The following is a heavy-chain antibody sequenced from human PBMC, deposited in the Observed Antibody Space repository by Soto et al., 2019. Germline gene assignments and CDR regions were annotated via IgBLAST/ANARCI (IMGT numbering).Heavy chain of an antibody. V-gene: IGHV3-49*05. CDR2: IRSKAYGGTT. D-gene: IGHD3-22*01. Sequence: EVQLVESGGGLVKPGRSLRLSCTASGFTFGDYAMSWFRQAPGKGLEWVGFIRSKAYGGTTEYAASVKGRFTISRDDSKSFAYLQMNSLKTEDTAVYYCTRVGSYYDSSGPVLYVDYWGQGTLVTVSS. CDR1: GFTFGDYA. CDR3: TRVGSYYDSSGPVLYVDY. J-gene: IGHJ4*02.